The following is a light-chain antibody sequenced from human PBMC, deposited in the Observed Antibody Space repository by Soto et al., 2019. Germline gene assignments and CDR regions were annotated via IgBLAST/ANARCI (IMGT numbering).Light chain of an antibody. Sequence: EIVMTQSPATLSLSPGETATLSCRASQSVSSNYVAWFHQKPGQAPRLLIYGASSRATGVPDRFSVSGSGTDFTLTTSRLEPEDFAVYYCQQYGRSPFTFGPGTKVDIK. V-gene: IGKV3-20*01. CDR2: GAS. CDR3: QQYGRSPFT. J-gene: IGKJ3*01. CDR1: QSVSSNY.